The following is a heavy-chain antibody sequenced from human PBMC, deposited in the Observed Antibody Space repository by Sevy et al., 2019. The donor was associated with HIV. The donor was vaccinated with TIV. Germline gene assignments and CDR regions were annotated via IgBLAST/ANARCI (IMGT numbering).Heavy chain of an antibody. V-gene: IGHV3-48*02. J-gene: IGHJ4*02. Sequence: GGSLRLSSAASGFTFSSFSMNWVRQAPGKGLEWVSYISSSSSTIYYADSVKGRFTISRDNAKKSLYLQMNSLRDEDTAMYYCARGFTLWGQGTLVTVSS. D-gene: IGHD2-15*01. CDR3: ARGFTL. CDR1: GFTFSSFS. CDR2: ISSSSSTI.